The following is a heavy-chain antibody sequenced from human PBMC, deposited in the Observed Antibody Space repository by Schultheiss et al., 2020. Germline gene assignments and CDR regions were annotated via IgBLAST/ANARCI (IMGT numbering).Heavy chain of an antibody. CDR1: GFTFSSYA. CDR3: AKDLSGYWSGYFGPPDY. Sequence: GGSLRLSCAASGFTFSSYAMSWVRQAPGKGLEWVSAISGSGGSTYYADSVKGRFTISRDNSKNTVILQMKSLRAEDTAVYYCAKDLSGYWSGYFGPPDYWGQGALVTVSS. D-gene: IGHD3-3*01. CDR2: ISGSGGST. V-gene: IGHV3-23*01. J-gene: IGHJ4*02.